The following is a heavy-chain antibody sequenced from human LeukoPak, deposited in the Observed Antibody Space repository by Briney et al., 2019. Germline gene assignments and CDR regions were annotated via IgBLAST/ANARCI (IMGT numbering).Heavy chain of an antibody. J-gene: IGHJ4*02. CDR2: IVVGSGNT. Sequence: ASVKVSCKASGFTFTSSAVQWVRQARGQRLEWIGWIVVGSGNTNYAQKFQERVTITRDMSTSTAYMELSGLRSEDTAVYYCAADPDDILTGYDYWGQGTLVTVSS. V-gene: IGHV1-58*01. CDR1: GFTFTSSA. D-gene: IGHD3-9*01. CDR3: AADPDDILTGYDY.